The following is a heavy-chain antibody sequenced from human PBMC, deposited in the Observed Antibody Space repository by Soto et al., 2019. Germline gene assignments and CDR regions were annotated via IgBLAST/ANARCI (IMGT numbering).Heavy chain of an antibody. J-gene: IGHJ4*02. Sequence: LGESLKISCKGSGYSCTTYWIGWVRQMPGKVLDLMGINYPGDSYTRXXPSFQGHXXTSAYKSISTXYLQWXILNASATALYYCATRSGWSYHLDYWVQGTLVTVSS. D-gene: IGHD6-19*01. V-gene: IGHV5-51*01. CDR1: GYSCTTYW. CDR2: NYPGDSYT. CDR3: ATRSGWSYHLDY.